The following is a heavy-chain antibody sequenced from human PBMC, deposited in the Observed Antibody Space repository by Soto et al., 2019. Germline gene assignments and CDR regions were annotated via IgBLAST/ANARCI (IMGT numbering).Heavy chain of an antibody. CDR3: LNARGGLGPRDYYYYYMDV. D-gene: IGHD3-16*01. Sequence: EVQLVESGGGLVQPGGSLKLSCAASGFTFSGSAMHWVRQASGKGLEWVGRIRSKANSYATAYAASVKGRFTISRDDSKNTAYLQMNGLKTEDTAVYYCLNARGGLGPRDYYYYYMDVWGKGTTVTVSS. J-gene: IGHJ6*03. CDR1: GFTFSGSA. CDR2: IRSKANSYAT. V-gene: IGHV3-73*01.